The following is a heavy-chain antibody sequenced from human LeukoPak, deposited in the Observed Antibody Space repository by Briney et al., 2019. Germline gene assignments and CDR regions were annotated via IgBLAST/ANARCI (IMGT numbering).Heavy chain of an antibody. CDR1: GFTFSSYS. V-gene: IGHV3-48*01. CDR3: AKVDYWSPENYFDS. Sequence: HPGGSLRLSCAASGFTFSSYSMNWVRQAPGKGLEWVSYISDNSGTLYYADSVRGRFTVSRDNSQNTVFLQMNSLRVEDTAVYYCAKVDYWSPENYFDSWGQGTLVTVSS. D-gene: IGHD1-1*01. J-gene: IGHJ4*02. CDR2: ISDNSGTL.